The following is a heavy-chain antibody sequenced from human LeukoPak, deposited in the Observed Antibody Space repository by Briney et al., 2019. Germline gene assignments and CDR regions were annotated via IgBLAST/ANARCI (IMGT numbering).Heavy chain of an antibody. J-gene: IGHJ5*02. D-gene: IGHD1-26*01. V-gene: IGHV1-24*01. Sequence: ASVKVSCKVSGYTLTELSMHWVRQAPGKGLEWRGGFDPEDGETIYAQKFQGRVTMTEDTSTDTAYMELSSLRSEDTAVYYCATKSAGHQVGAIWFDPWGQGTLVTVSS. CDR3: ATKSAGHQVGAIWFDP. CDR1: GYTLTELS. CDR2: FDPEDGET.